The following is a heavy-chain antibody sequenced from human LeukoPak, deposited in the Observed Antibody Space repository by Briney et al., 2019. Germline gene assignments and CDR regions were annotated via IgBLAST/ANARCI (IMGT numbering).Heavy chain of an antibody. CDR1: GYTFTGYY. D-gene: IGHD1-26*01. Sequence: ASVKVSCEASGYTFTGYYMHWVRQAPGQGLEWMGWINPNSGGTNYAQKFQGRVTMTRDMSTSTDYMELSSLRSEDTAIYYCARDNSVGDNAWWFDPWGQGTLVTVSS. CDR3: ARDNSVGDNAWWFDP. V-gene: IGHV1-2*02. J-gene: IGHJ5*02. CDR2: INPNSGGT.